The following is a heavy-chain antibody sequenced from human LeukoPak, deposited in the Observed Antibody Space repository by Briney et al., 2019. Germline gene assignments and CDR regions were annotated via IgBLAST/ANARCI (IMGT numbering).Heavy chain of an antibody. V-gene: IGHV3-30-3*01. CDR3: ARFVEYYGSGSFDY. J-gene: IGHJ4*02. CDR1: GFTFSSYA. Sequence: AGGSLRLSCAASGFTFSSYAMHWVRQAPGKGLEWVAVISYDGSNKYYADSVKGRFTISRDNAKNSLYLQMNSLRAEDTAVYYCARFVEYYGSGSFDYWGQGTLVTVSS. CDR2: ISYDGSNK. D-gene: IGHD3-10*01.